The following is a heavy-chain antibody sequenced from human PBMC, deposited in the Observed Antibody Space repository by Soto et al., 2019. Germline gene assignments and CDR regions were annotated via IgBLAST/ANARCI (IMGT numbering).Heavy chain of an antibody. J-gene: IGHJ6*02. V-gene: IGHV5-51*01. CDR1: GYSFTSYW. CDR3: ARLPIVVVPADLDGMDV. Sequence: GESLKISCKGSGYSFTSYWIGWVRQMTGKGLEWMGIIYPGDSDTRYSPSFQGQVTISADKSISTAYLQWSSLKASDTAMYYCARLPIVVVPADLDGMDVWGQGTTVTVSS. D-gene: IGHD2-2*01. CDR2: IYPGDSDT.